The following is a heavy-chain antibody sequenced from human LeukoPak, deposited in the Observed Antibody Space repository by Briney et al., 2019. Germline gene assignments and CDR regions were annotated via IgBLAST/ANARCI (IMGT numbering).Heavy chain of an antibody. CDR2: INPNSGGT. D-gene: IGHD3-22*01. Sequence: ASVKVSCKASGYTFTGYYMHWVRQAPGQGLEWMGWINPNSGGTNYAQKFQGRVTMTRDMSISTAYMELSRLRSDDTAVYYCARVKTYYYDSSGYSYYFDYWGQGTLVTVSS. CDR3: ARVKTYYYDSSGYSYYFDY. V-gene: IGHV1-2*02. J-gene: IGHJ4*02. CDR1: GYTFTGYY.